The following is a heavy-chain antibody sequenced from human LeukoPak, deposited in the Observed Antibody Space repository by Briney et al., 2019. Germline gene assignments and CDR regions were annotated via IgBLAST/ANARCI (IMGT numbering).Heavy chain of an antibody. CDR2: INPYNDNT. V-gene: IGHV1-18*01. CDR1: GYTFTTYG. CDR3: ARVPPSAHQLLSSDY. Sequence: GASVKVSCKASGYTFTTYGISWVRQAPGQGLEWIGWINPYNDNTKYAQTLQGRVTLTTDTSTTTAYMELRSLRSDDTAVYYCARVPPSAHQLLSSDYWGQGTQVTVSS. J-gene: IGHJ4*02. D-gene: IGHD2-2*01.